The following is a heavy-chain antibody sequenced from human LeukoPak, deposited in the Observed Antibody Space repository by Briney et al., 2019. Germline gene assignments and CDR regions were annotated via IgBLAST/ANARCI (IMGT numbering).Heavy chain of an antibody. D-gene: IGHD2-21*02. V-gene: IGHV3-30*04. CDR1: GFTFSSYD. CDR3: ARALTFYGMDV. CDR2: ISYDGSNK. Sequence: PGRSLRLSCAASGFTFSSYDMHWVRQAPGKGLERVAVISYDGSNKYYADSVKGRFTISRDNSKNTLYLQMNSLRAEDTAVYYCARALTFYGMDVWGKGTTVTVSS. J-gene: IGHJ6*04.